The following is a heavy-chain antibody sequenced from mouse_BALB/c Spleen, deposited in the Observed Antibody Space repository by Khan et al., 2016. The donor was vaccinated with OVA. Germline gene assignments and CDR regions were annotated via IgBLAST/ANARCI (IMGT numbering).Heavy chain of an antibody. CDR2: ISFDGSN. CDR3: ASGGNYGMDY. V-gene: IGHV3-6*02. CDR1: GYSITSGYY. Sequence: EVQLQESGPGLVKPSQSLSLTCSVTGYSITSGYYWNWIRQFPGNILEWMGYISFDGSNNYNPSLKRRISITRDTSKNQLILNLNSVTTEDTATYYCASGGNYGMDYWGLGTSVTVSS. J-gene: IGHJ4*01. D-gene: IGHD1-1*01.